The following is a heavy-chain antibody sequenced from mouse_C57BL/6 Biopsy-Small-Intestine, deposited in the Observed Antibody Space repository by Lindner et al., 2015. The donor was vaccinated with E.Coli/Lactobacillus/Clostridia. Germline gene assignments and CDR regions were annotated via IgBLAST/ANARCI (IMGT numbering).Heavy chain of an antibody. Sequence: VQLQESGPELVKSGALVKISCKASGYAFSSSWMNWVKQRPGKGLEWIGRIYPGDGDTNYNGKFKDKATLTADKSSSTAYMQLSSLTSEDSAVYFCARETMVTPFDYWGQGTTLTVSS. J-gene: IGHJ2*01. CDR2: IYPGDGDT. D-gene: IGHD2-2*01. V-gene: IGHV1-82*01. CDR3: ARETMVTPFDY. CDR1: GYAFSSSW.